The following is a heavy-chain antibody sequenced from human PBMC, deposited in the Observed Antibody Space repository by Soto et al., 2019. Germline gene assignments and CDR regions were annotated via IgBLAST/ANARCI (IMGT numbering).Heavy chain of an antibody. J-gene: IGHJ4*02. CDR2: ISSSSSYI. Sequence: GGSLRLSCAASGFTFSSYSMNWVRQAPGKGLEWVSSISSSSSYIYYADSVKGRFTISRDNAKNSLYLQMNSLRAEDTAVYYCARDDDPNYGDYEDNFDDWGQGTLVTVSS. V-gene: IGHV3-21*01. D-gene: IGHD4-17*01. CDR3: ARDDDPNYGDYEDNFDD. CDR1: GFTFSSYS.